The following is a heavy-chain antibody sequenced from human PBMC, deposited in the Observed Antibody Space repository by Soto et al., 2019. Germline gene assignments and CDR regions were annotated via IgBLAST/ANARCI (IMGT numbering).Heavy chain of an antibody. CDR1: GFTFSSYG. J-gene: IGHJ4*02. D-gene: IGHD3-22*01. CDR2: ISYAGSNK. CDR3: AKASARYYDDSSGYDIDY. V-gene: IGHV3-30*18. Sequence: QVQLVESGGGVVQPGRSLRLSCAASGFTFSSYGMHWVRQAPGKGLEWVAVISYAGSNKYYADSVKGRFTISRENSKNTLYQKMNSLRAEDTAVYYCAKASARYYDDSSGYDIDYWGQGTLVTVSS.